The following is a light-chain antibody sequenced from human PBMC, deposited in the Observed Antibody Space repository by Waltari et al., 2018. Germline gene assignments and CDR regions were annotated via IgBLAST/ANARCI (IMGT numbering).Light chain of an antibody. J-gene: IGKJ3*01. Sequence: DIQLHQSPSSLSASVGDRVNSTCQASHDIANYLNWYQQKAGKAPKLLIYDASNLETGIPSRFSGSGSGTDFTFTIISLQPEDVATYYCQQYNNLPFTFGPGTKVDMK. CDR2: DAS. CDR3: QQYNNLPFT. V-gene: IGKV1-33*01. CDR1: HDIANY.